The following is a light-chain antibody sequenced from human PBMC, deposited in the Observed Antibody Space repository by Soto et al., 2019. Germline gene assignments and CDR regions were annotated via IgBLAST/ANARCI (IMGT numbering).Light chain of an antibody. Sequence: EIVLTQSPATLSLPPGERATLSCRASQSVSSYLVWYQQKPGQVPRLLIYDASNRATGIPARFGGSGSGTDFTLTISGLEPEDSAVYYCQQRSDWPSTFGGGTKVEIK. J-gene: IGKJ4*01. CDR3: QQRSDWPST. V-gene: IGKV3-11*01. CDR1: QSVSSY. CDR2: DAS.